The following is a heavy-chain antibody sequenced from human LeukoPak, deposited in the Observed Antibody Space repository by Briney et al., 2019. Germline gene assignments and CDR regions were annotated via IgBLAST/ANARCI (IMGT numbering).Heavy chain of an antibody. Sequence: ASVKVSCKTSGYAFTNYYIHWVRQAPGQGLEWMGRIDPNTGGTKSAKNFQGRVTMTRDTSISTAYMALSGLRSDDTAVYYCASLYDIVGTTVDYWGQGTLVTVSS. CDR2: IDPNTGGT. CDR1: GYAFTNYY. D-gene: IGHD1-26*01. CDR3: ASLYDIVGTTVDY. V-gene: IGHV1-2*06. J-gene: IGHJ4*02.